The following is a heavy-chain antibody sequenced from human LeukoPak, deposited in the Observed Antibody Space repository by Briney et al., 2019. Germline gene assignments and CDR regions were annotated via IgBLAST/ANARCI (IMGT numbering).Heavy chain of an antibody. CDR3: ARVARTLGYFDY. D-gene: IGHD1-14*01. CDR1: GYTFTGYY. CDR2: INPNSGGT. Sequence: ASVKVSCKASGYTFTGYYMHWVRQAPGQGLEWMGWINPNSGGTNYAQKFQGRVTMTRDTSTSTAYMELSRLRSDDTAVYYCARVARTLGYFDYWGQGTLVTVSS. J-gene: IGHJ4*02. V-gene: IGHV1-2*02.